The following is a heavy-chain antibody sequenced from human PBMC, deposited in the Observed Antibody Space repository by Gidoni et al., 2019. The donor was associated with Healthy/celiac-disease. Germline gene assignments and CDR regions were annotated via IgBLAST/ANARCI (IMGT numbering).Heavy chain of an antibody. CDR2: ISWNSGSI. V-gene: IGHV3-9*01. CDR3: AKDPRVMVRGPVDSASYFDY. J-gene: IGHJ4*02. Sequence: EVQLVESGGGLVQPGRSLRLSCAASGFTFDDYAMHWVRQAPGKGLEWVSGISWNSGSIGYADSVKGRFTISRDNAKNSLYLQMNSLRAEDTALYYCAKDPRVMVRGPVDSASYFDYWGQGTLVTVSS. CDR1: GFTFDDYA. D-gene: IGHD3-10*01.